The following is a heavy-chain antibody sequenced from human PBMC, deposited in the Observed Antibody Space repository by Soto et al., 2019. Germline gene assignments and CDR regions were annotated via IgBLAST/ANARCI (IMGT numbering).Heavy chain of an antibody. CDR3: ARGRYGDY. CDR2: ISAHNGNT. V-gene: IGHV1-18*01. J-gene: IGHJ4*02. D-gene: IGHD1-1*01. CDR1: GYGFTTYG. Sequence: QVHLVQSGAEVKKPGASVKVSCKGSGYGFTTYGITWVRQAPGQGLEWMAWISAHNGNTNYAQKLQGXVXRTRDTSTSTAYMELRSLRSDDTAVYYCARGRYGDYWGQGALVTVSS.